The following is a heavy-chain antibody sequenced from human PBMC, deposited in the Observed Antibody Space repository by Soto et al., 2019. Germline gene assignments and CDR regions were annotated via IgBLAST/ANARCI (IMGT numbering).Heavy chain of an antibody. CDR2: ISGSGGST. Sequence: GGSLRLSCAASGFTFSSYAMSWVRQAPGKGLEWVSAISGSGGSTYYADSVKGRFTISRDNSKNTLYLQMNSLRAEDTAVYYCAKARLNSTTVTLYYFDYWGQGTLVTVSS. V-gene: IGHV3-23*01. CDR3: AKARLNSTTVTLYYFDY. CDR1: GFTFSSYA. J-gene: IGHJ4*02. D-gene: IGHD4-17*01.